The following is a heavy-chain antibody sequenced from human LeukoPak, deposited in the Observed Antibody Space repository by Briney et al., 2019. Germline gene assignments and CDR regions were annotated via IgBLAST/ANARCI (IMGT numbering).Heavy chain of an antibody. CDR1: GGTFSSYA. Sequence: ASVKVSCKASGGTFSSYAISWVRQAPGQGLEWMGGIIPIFGTANYAQKFQGRVTITADESTSTAYMELSSLRSEDTAVYYCARDHGRYFDWLSIHYYYYMDVWGKGTTVTISS. D-gene: IGHD3-9*01. V-gene: IGHV1-69*13. CDR2: IIPIFGTA. CDR3: ARDHGRYFDWLSIHYYYYMDV. J-gene: IGHJ6*03.